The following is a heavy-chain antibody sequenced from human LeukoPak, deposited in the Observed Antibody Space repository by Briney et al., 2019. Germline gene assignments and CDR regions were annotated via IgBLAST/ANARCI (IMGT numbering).Heavy chain of an antibody. V-gene: IGHV3-74*01. CDR3: AREDAVAGTQINWFDP. Sequence: PGGSLRLSCAASEFTFSGYWMHWVRQAPGKGLVWVSRINSDGSSTTYADSVKGRFTISRDNAKNTLYLQMNSLRAEDTAVYYCAREDAVAGTQINWFDPWGQGTPVTVSS. CDR2: INSDGSST. J-gene: IGHJ5*02. D-gene: IGHD6-19*01. CDR1: EFTFSGYW.